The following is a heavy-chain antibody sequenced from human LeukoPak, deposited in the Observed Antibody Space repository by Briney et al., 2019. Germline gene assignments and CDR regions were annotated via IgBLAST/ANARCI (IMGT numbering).Heavy chain of an antibody. J-gene: IGHJ4*02. V-gene: IGHV3-53*01. CDR3: AKFALRYCSGGSCHPFDY. CDR1: GFTVSSNY. Sequence: GGSLRLSCAASGFTVSSNYMSWVRQAPGKGLEWVSIIYSGGSTFYADSVKGRFTISRDNSKNTLYLQMNSLRAEDTAVYYCAKFALRYCSGGSCHPFDYWGQGTLVTVSS. D-gene: IGHD2-15*01. CDR2: IYSGGST.